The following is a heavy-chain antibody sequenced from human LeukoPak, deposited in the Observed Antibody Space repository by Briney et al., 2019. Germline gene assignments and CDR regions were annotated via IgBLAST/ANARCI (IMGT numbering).Heavy chain of an antibody. CDR3: ARGGCTSGGSCYWSSWFDP. CDR1: GYTFTGYY. Sequence: ASVKVSCKASGYTFTGYYMHWVRQAPGQGLEWMGWINPNSGGTNYAQKFQGRVTMTRDTSISTAYMELSRLRSDDTAVYYCARGGCTSGGSCYWSSWFDPWGQGTLVTVSS. V-gene: IGHV1-2*02. D-gene: IGHD2-15*01. CDR2: INPNSGGT. J-gene: IGHJ5*02.